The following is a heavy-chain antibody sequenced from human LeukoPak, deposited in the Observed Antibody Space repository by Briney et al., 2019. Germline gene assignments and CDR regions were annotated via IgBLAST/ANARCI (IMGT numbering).Heavy chain of an antibody. CDR1: GYTLTSYA. CDR3: ARDSGSYQAAYYYYGMDV. CDR2: IIPIFGTA. V-gene: IGHV1-69*13. Sequence: ASVKVSCKASGYTLTSYAMHWVRQAPGQRLEWMGGIIPIFGTANYAQKFQGRVTITADESTSTAYMELSSLRSEDTAVYYCARDSGSYQAAYYYYGMDVWGQGTTVTVSS. D-gene: IGHD1-26*01. J-gene: IGHJ6*02.